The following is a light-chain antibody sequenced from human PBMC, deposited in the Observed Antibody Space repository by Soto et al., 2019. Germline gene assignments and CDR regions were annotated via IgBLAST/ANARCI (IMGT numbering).Light chain of an antibody. J-gene: IGKJ5*01. CDR3: QNSYSTPLT. Sequence: DVQMTQSPSSLTASVGDRVTNTCRASQDISNYLNWYQQKPGKAPQLLIFSASNLQSGVPSSFSGSGSWTDFTLTISGLQPEDFGTYYCQNSYSTPLTFGQGTRLEI. V-gene: IGKV1-39*01. CDR2: SAS. CDR1: QDISNY.